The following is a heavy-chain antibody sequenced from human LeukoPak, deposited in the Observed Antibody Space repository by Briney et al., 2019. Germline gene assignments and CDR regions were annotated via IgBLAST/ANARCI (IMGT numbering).Heavy chain of an antibody. J-gene: IGHJ4*02. CDR2: INPSSGDT. Sequence: ASVKVSCKASGYTFTGYYMHWVRQAPGQGLEWMGWINPSSGDTNYAQRFQGRVTMTRDTSIGTAYMELKSLISDDTAVFYCAISDFADSDVYFDSWGQGTLVTVSS. CDR1: GYTFTGYY. D-gene: IGHD4-17*01. V-gene: IGHV1-2*02. CDR3: AISDFADSDVYFDS.